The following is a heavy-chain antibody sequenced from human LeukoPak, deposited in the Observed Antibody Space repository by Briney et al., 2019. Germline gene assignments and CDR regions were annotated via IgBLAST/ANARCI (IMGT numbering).Heavy chain of an antibody. D-gene: IGHD3-10*02. Sequence: QPGGSLRLSCAASGFSFSSYWMSWVRQAPGKGLEWVANIKQDGSEKYYVESVKGRFTISRDNAKNSLYLQMNSLRAEDTAVYYCAELGITMIGGVWGKGTTVTISS. J-gene: IGHJ6*04. CDR2: IKQDGSEK. CDR3: AELGITMIGGV. V-gene: IGHV3-7*01. CDR1: GFSFSSYW.